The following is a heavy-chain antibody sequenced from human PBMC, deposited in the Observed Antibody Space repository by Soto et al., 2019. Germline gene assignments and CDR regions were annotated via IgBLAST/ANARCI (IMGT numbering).Heavy chain of an antibody. V-gene: IGHV3-23*05. J-gene: IGHJ4*02. Sequence: GSLRLSCAASGFTFTNYLMTWVRQAPGKGLEWVSSIDKSGGDTYYADSAKGRFTISRDNSKNMVFLQMNSLRAEDTAVYYCANPSYIFGVVITGAFDYRGPGTQVTVSS. CDR3: ANPSYIFGVVITGAFDY. CDR1: GFTFTNYL. D-gene: IGHD3-3*02. CDR2: IDKSGGDT.